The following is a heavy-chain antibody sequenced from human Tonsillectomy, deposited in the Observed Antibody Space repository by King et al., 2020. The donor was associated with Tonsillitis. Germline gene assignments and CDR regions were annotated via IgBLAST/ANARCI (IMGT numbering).Heavy chain of an antibody. CDR1: GGSISNYY. CDR2: IYDSGST. Sequence: VQLQESGPGLVKPSETLSLTCTVSGGSISNYYWSWIRQPPGKGLGWIGYIYDSGSTKYNPSLRSRVIMSVDTAKNQFSLKLSSVTAAETAVYYCARGCGGACNSFWYFDLWGRGTLVTVSS. CDR3: ARGCGGACNSFWYFDL. V-gene: IGHV4-59*01. D-gene: IGHD2-21*01. J-gene: IGHJ2*01.